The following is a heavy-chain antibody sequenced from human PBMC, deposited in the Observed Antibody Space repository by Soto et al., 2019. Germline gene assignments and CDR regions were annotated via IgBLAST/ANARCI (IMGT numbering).Heavy chain of an antibody. V-gene: IGHV4-59*01. D-gene: IGHD3-3*01. J-gene: IGHJ5*02. Sequence: SSETLSLTCTVSGGYISSYYWSWIRQPPGKGLEWIGYIYYSGSTNYNPSLKSRVTISVDTSKNQSSLKLSSVTAADTAVYYCAGSITIFGVVTHNWFDPWGQGTLVTVSS. CDR3: AGSITIFGVVTHNWFDP. CDR2: IYYSGST. CDR1: GGYISSYY.